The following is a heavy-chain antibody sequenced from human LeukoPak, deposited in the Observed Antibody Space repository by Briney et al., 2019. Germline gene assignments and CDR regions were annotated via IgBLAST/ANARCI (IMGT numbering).Heavy chain of an antibody. CDR3: ARQTTVISFDY. CDR2: IFYSGSM. CDR1: GGSISSGDYY. J-gene: IGHJ4*02. D-gene: IGHD4-17*01. V-gene: IGHV4-30-4*01. Sequence: SETLSLTCTVSGGSISSGDYYWTWIRQPPGKGLEWMGYIFYSGSMYYNPSLKSRLTISVDTSKNQFSLKLRSVAAADTAVYYCARQTTVISFDYWGQGALVTVSS.